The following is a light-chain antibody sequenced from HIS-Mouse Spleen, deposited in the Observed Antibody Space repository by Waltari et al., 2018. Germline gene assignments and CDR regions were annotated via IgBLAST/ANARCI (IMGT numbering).Light chain of an antibody. CDR1: SSNIGNNY. Sequence: QSVLTQPPSVSAAPGQKVTISCSGSSSNIGNNYVTWYQPLPGTAPKLLIYDNNKRPSGIPDRFSGSKSGTSATLGITGLQTGDEADYYCGTWDSSLSAWVFGGGTKLTVL. CDR2: DNN. CDR3: GTWDSSLSAWV. J-gene: IGLJ3*02. V-gene: IGLV1-51*01.